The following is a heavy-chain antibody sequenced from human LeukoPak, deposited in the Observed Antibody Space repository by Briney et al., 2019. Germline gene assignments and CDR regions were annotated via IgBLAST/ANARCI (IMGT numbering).Heavy chain of an antibody. CDR3: ATSRDTAGGPY. D-gene: IGHD5-18*01. Sequence: GGSLRLSCAASGFTFTSYWMTWVRQAPGKGLEWLANIRQDGGASYYGASVKGRFTIPRDNAKSSLFLQMNSLRVEDTAVYYCATSRDTAGGPYWGQGTLVTVSS. J-gene: IGHJ4*02. CDR1: GFTFTSYW. V-gene: IGHV3-7*01. CDR2: IRQDGGAS.